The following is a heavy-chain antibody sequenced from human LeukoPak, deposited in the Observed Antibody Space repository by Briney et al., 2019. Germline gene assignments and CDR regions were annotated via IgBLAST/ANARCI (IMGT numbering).Heavy chain of an antibody. J-gene: IGHJ4*02. V-gene: IGHV3-9*01. D-gene: IGHD6-13*01. CDR2: INWSSGRI. Sequence: PGGFLRLSCAASGFNFGDFAMNWVRQAPGKGLEWVSSINWSSGRISYADSVKGRFTISRSNTRNSLYLEINSLRPEDTALYYCTKGSLSLAASAFDSWGQGTPVTVSS. CDR3: TKGSLSLAASAFDS. CDR1: GFNFGDFA.